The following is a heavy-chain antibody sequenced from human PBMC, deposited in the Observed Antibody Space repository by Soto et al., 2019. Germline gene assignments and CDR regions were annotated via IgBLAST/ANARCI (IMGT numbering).Heavy chain of an antibody. D-gene: IGHD3-10*01. CDR2: INHSGST. CDR1: GGSFSGYY. CDR3: ARWTYYYASGSYNGWFAP. V-gene: IGHV4-34*01. Sequence: KPSETLSLTCAVYGGSFSGYYWSWIRQPPGKGLEWIGEINHSGSTNYNPSLKSRVTISVDTSKNQFSLKLSSVTAADTAVYYCARWTYYYASGSYNGWFAPWGQGTLVTFSS. J-gene: IGHJ5*02.